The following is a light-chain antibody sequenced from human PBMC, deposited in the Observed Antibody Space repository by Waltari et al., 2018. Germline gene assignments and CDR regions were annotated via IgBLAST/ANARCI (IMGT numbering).Light chain of an antibody. CDR1: SSNRGTGYD. CDR2: TNI. J-gene: IGLJ1*01. Sequence: QSVLTQPPSVSGAPGQRVTISCNGGSSNRGTGYDVHWYQQLPGTAPKLLIYTNIFRPSGVPDRFSGSKSGTSAYLLIAGLQAEDAADYYCQSFDISLNGAVFGAGTTVTVL. CDR3: QSFDISLNGAV. V-gene: IGLV1-40*01.